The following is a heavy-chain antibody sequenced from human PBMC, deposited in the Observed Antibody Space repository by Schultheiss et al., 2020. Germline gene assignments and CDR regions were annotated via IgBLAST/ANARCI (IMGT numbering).Heavy chain of an antibody. CDR3: ARDLPLRLAYYYYMDV. CDR1: GFTFSTFW. CDR2: INRSGRTT. D-gene: IGHD3-3*01. J-gene: IGHJ6*03. V-gene: IGHV3-74*01. Sequence: GGSLRLSCAGSGFTFSTFWMHWVRQAPGKGLVWVSRINRSGRTTDYADSVKGRFTISRDNAKNSLYLQMNSLRAEDTAVYYCARDLPLRLAYYYYMDVWGKGTTVTVSS.